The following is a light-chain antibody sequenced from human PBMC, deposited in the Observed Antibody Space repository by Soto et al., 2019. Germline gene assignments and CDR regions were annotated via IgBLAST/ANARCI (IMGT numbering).Light chain of an antibody. V-gene: IGKV3-20*01. Sequence: EIVLTQSPGTLSLSPGERATLSCRASHSVSSSYLDWYQQKPGQAPRLLIYGASSRATGIPDRFSGSGSGTGFTLTISRLEPEDFAVYYCQQYGSSPLFTFGPGTKVDSK. CDR3: QQYGSSPLFT. CDR1: HSVSSSY. CDR2: GAS. J-gene: IGKJ3*01.